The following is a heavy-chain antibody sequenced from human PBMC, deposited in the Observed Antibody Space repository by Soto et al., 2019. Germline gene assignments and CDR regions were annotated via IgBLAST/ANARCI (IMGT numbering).Heavy chain of an antibody. Sequence: SETLPLTCTVSGGSISGSSYYWGWIRQPPGKGLEWIGNIYYSGSTYYNPSLKSRVTISVDTSKNQFSLKLSSVTAADTAVYYCMLGSGWKDFDYWGQGTLVTVSS. J-gene: IGHJ4*02. V-gene: IGHV4-39*01. CDR2: IYYSGST. CDR3: MLGSGWKDFDY. CDR1: GGSISGSSYY. D-gene: IGHD3-22*01.